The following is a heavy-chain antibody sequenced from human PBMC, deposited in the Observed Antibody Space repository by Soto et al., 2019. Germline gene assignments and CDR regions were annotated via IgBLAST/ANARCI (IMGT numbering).Heavy chain of an antibody. CDR2: IYPGDSDT. D-gene: IGHD6-25*01. CDR1: GYSFTSYW. V-gene: IGHV5-51*01. J-gene: IGHJ6*03. Sequence: GESLKISCKGSGYSFTSYWIGWVRQMPGKGLEWMGIIYPGDSDTRYSPSFQGQVTISADKSISTAYLQWSSLKASDTAMYYCARQYSSGWGNYYYYYMDVWGKGTTVTVSS. CDR3: ARQYSSGWGNYYYYYMDV.